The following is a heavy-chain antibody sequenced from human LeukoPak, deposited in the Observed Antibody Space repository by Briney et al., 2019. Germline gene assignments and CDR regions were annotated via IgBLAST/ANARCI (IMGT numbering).Heavy chain of an antibody. Sequence: PGESLQISCKGSGYSFTSYWIGWVRQLPGKGLEWMGIIYPGDSDTRYSPSFQGQVTISADKSISTAHLQWSSLKASDTAMYYCARRYYDILTGYYVGVYFDYWGQGTLVTVSS. CDR3: ARRYYDILTGYYVGVYFDY. CDR1: GYSFTSYW. D-gene: IGHD3-9*01. J-gene: IGHJ4*02. CDR2: IYPGDSDT. V-gene: IGHV5-51*03.